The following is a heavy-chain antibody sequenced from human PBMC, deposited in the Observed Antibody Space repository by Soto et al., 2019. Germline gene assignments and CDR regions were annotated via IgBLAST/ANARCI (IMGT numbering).Heavy chain of an antibody. CDR2: IFYSGST. CDR3: ARHLTYCSAGSCYSDFPYYGMDV. D-gene: IGHD2-15*01. V-gene: IGHV4-39*01. Sequence: SETLSLTCTVSGGSISSSSYYWGWIRQPPGKGLEWIGSIFYSGSTYYNTSLKSRVTISVDTSKNQFSLKLSSVTAAGTAVFYCARHLTYCSAGSCYSDFPYYGMDVWGQGTTVT. J-gene: IGHJ6*02. CDR1: GGSISSSSYY.